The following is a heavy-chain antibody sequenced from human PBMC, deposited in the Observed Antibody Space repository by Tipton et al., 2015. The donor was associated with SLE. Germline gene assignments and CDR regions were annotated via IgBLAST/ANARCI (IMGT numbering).Heavy chain of an antibody. Sequence: TLSLTCAVSGDSIGTYYWSWIRQPAGTGLEWIGRIFSSGFTTYNPSLRSRVTMSVDTSKNQFSLKLNSVTAADTAVYYCARDKSSHSKYILDYWGQGTLVTVSS. D-gene: IGHD3-3*02. CDR2: IFSSGFT. V-gene: IGHV4-4*07. J-gene: IGHJ4*02. CDR1: GDSIGTYY. CDR3: ARDKSSHSKYILDY.